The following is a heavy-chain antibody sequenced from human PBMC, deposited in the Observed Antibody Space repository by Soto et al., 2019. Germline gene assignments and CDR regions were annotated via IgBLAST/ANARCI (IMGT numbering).Heavy chain of an antibody. CDR3: AKGGRQWLVTSDFNY. CDR2: VSHDGRNT. J-gene: IGHJ4*02. D-gene: IGHD6-19*01. CDR1: GFTFSDYA. V-gene: IGHV3-30*18. Sequence: VQLVESGGGVVQPGRSLRLSCAASGFTFSDYAMDWVREAPGKGLEWVAVVSHDGRNTHYADSVKGRFTISRDSSKNTVSLEMTSLRAEDTAVYYCAKGGRQWLVTSDFNYWGQGALVTVSS.